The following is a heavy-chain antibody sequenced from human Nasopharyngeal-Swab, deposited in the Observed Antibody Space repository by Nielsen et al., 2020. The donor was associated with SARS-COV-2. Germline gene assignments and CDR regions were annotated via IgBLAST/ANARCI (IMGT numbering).Heavy chain of an antibody. Sequence: RQAPGKGLEWIGEINHSGGTNYNPSLKSRVTISVDTSKNQFSLKLSSVTAADTAVYYCARGAPNYDLWSGYYYYYGMDVWGQGTTVTVSS. J-gene: IGHJ6*02. D-gene: IGHD3-3*01. CDR3: ARGAPNYDLWSGYYYYYGMDV. V-gene: IGHV4-34*01. CDR2: INHSGGT.